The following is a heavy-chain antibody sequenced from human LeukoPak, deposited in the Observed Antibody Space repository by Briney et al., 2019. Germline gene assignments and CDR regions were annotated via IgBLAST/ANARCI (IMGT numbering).Heavy chain of an antibody. CDR3: ARGQLQLWGAYYYDSSGYFDY. D-gene: IGHD3-22*01. Sequence: SVKVSCKASGGTFSSYAISWVRQAPGQGLEWMGRIIPIFGTANYAQKSQGRVTIPTDESTSTPYMDLSSLRSEDTAVYYCARGQLQLWGAYYYDSSGYFDYWGQGTLVTVSS. V-gene: IGHV1-69*05. CDR2: IIPIFGTA. J-gene: IGHJ4*02. CDR1: GGTFSSYA.